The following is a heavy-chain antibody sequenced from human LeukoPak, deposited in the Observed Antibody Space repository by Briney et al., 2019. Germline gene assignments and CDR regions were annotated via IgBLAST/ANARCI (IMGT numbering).Heavy chain of an antibody. V-gene: IGHV3-7*01. Sequence: GRSLRLSCAASRFTFSNFWMSWVRQAPGKGRDWVANIKPDGSGTYYVDSVKGRFTISRDNTKGSLFLQMNSLREEDTAVYYCARIECDSADCYYDYWGQGTVLRVSS. CDR3: ARIECDSADCYYDY. J-gene: IGHJ4*02. CDR2: IKPDGSGT. D-gene: IGHD2-21*02. CDR1: RFTFSNFW.